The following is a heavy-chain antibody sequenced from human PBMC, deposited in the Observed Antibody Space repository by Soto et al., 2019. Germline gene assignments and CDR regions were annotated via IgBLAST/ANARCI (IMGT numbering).Heavy chain of an antibody. J-gene: IGHJ4*02. D-gene: IGHD1-7*01. CDR3: AGPRAGTATTPPGIY. Sequence: GGSLRLSCAASGFTFSSYWMNWVRQAPRKGREWVANIKQDGSEKYYVDSVKGRFTISRDNAKNSLYLQMNRLRPEDTAVYYCAGPRAGTATTPPGIYWGQGALVTVSS. CDR1: GFTFSSYW. V-gene: IGHV3-7*03. CDR2: IKQDGSEK.